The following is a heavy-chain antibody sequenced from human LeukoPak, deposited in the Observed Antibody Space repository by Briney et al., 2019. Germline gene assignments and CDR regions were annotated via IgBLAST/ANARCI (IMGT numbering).Heavy chain of an antibody. V-gene: IGHV1-18*01. J-gene: IGHJ6*02. Sequence: ASVKVSCKASGYTFTSYGISWVRQAPGQGLEWMGWISPYNGNTNYVQKFQGRVTMAEDTSTDTAYMELSSLRSEDTAVYYCATRGTTGIYYGMDVWGQGTTVTVSS. CDR1: GYTFTSYG. D-gene: IGHD1-1*01. CDR3: ATRGTTGIYYGMDV. CDR2: ISPYNGNT.